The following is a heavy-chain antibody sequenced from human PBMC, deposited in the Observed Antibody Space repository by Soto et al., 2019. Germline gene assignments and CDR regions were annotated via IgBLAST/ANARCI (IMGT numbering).Heavy chain of an antibody. D-gene: IGHD1-26*01. Sequence: PGGSLRLSCAASGFTFSSYSMNWVRQAPGKGLEWVSSISSSSSYIYYADSVKGRFTISRDNAKNSLYLQMNSLRAEGTAVYYCAKDSVRGSPIHAFDIWGQGTMVTVSS. CDR3: AKDSVRGSPIHAFDI. CDR2: ISSSSSYI. CDR1: GFTFSSYS. V-gene: IGHV3-21*04. J-gene: IGHJ3*02.